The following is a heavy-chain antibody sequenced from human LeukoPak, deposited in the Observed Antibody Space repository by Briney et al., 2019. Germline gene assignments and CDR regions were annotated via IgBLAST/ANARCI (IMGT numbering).Heavy chain of an antibody. CDR3: ARVGAEAAMVGEIDY. CDR2: ISTYNGNT. CDR1: GYTFTSYG. Sequence: ASVKVSCKASGYTFTSYGISWVRQAPGQGLEWMGWISTYNGNTKCAQKFQGRVTMTTDTSTSTAYMELRSLRSDDTAVYYCARVGAEAAMVGEIDYWGQGTLVTVSS. J-gene: IGHJ4*02. V-gene: IGHV1-18*01. D-gene: IGHD6-19*01.